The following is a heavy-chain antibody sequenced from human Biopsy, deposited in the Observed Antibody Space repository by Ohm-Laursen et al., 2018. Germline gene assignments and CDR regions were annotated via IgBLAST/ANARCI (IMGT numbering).Heavy chain of an antibody. CDR3: ARDRYYGSANYFGYYNMDV. V-gene: IGHV3-33*01. D-gene: IGHD3-10*01. Sequence: SLRLSCAASGFSCSSYGMHWVRQAPGKGLEWVAVLWYDGTNKYYADSVKGRFTISRNNSKNTLFLQMNNLRAEDTAVYYCARDRYYGSANYFGYYNMDVWGQGTTVTVSS. CDR2: LWYDGTNK. J-gene: IGHJ6*02. CDR1: GFSCSSYG.